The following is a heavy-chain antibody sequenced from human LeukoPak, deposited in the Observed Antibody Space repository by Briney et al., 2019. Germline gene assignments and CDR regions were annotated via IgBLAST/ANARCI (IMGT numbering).Heavy chain of an antibody. Sequence: SETLSLTCTVSGGSITRYYWSWIRQPPGKGLEWIGYIYYSGSTNYNPSLKSRVTISVDTSKNQFSLKLSSVTAADTAVYYCARWGITGIRGYYYYMDVWGKGTTVPVS. D-gene: IGHD1-20*01. J-gene: IGHJ6*03. V-gene: IGHV4-59*12. CDR1: GGSITRYY. CDR2: IYYSGST. CDR3: ARWGITGIRGYYYYMDV.